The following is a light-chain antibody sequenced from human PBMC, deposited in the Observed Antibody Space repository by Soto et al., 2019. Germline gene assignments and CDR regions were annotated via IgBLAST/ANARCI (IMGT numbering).Light chain of an antibody. CDR2: GAS. V-gene: IGKV3D-15*01. CDR1: QSVSDN. J-gene: IGKJ4*01. CDR3: QQYNDWPLT. Sequence: EIVLTQSPATLSVSPGERVTLSCRANQSVSDNLAWYQQKPGQAPGLLIYGASIRATDIPARFSGSGSGTEFSLTISSLQSEDFAVYYCQQYNDWPLTFGGGTKVDIK.